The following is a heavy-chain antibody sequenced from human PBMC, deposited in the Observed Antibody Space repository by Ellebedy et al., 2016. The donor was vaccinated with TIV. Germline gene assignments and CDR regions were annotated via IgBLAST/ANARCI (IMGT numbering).Heavy chain of an antibody. CDR1: GFTFSSCA. V-gene: IGHV3-23*01. D-gene: IGHD3-10*01. CDR2: VSDSGCGT. Sequence: PGGSLRLSCAASGFTFSSCARGWVPQAQGKELEWVSTVSDSGCGTYYADSVKGRFIISSDNSKNSLNVQMNSLRVEDTAVYYCAKDSGRSGWYFDLWGRGTLVTVSS. CDR3: AKDSGRSGWYFDL. J-gene: IGHJ2*01.